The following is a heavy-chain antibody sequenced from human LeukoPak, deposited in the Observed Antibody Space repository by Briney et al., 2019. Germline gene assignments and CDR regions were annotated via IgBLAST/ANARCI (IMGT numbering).Heavy chain of an antibody. Sequence: SETLSLTCSVSGGPISSSSYFWGWIRQPPGKGLEWIGSIFYSGSTYYSPSLKSRVTISIDPSKRQFSLQLTSLTAADTAVYYCARQGYGAFDYWGQGTLVTVSS. CDR3: ARQGYGAFDY. J-gene: IGHJ4*02. D-gene: IGHD3-10*01. V-gene: IGHV4-39*01. CDR1: GGPISSSSYF. CDR2: IFYSGST.